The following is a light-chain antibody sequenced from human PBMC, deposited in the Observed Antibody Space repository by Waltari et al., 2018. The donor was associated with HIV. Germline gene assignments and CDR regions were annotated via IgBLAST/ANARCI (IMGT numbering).Light chain of an antibody. CDR2: GGTGGLVG. CDR1: SGSSNYK. CDR3: GADHGSGSNFVWV. J-gene: IGLJ3*02. V-gene: IGLV9-49*01. Sequence: QPVLTQPPSASASLGASVTLTCTLSSGSSNYKVAWYQQRPGKGPRFVMRGGTGGLVGAKGDGSPDRFSVLGSGLNRYLTIKNIQEEDESDYHCGADHGSGSNFVWVFGGGTKLTVL.